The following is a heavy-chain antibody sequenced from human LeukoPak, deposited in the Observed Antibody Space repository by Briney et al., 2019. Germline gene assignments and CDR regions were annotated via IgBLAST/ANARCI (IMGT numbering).Heavy chain of an antibody. CDR2: ISYDGSNK. Sequence: GRSLRLSCAASGFTFSSYAMHWVRQAPGKGLEWVAVISYDGSNKYYADSVKGRFTISRDNSKNTLYLQMNSLRAEDTAVYYCARDRHSGSYYSAFDIWGQGTMVTVSS. CDR1: GFTFSSYA. CDR3: ARDRHSGSYYSAFDI. D-gene: IGHD1-26*01. V-gene: IGHV3-30-3*01. J-gene: IGHJ3*02.